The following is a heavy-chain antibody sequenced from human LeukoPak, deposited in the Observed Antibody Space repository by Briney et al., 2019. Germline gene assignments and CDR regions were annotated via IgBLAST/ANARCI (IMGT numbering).Heavy chain of an antibody. V-gene: IGHV3-21*01. Sequence: GGSLRLSCAASGFTFSSYSMNWVRQAPGKGLEWVSSISSSSSYIYYADSVKGRFTISRDNGKNSIYLQMNSLRAEDTAVYYCARQVGYCSSTSCVGLIGYWGQGTLVTVSS. D-gene: IGHD2-2*03. CDR3: ARQVGYCSSTSCVGLIGY. CDR1: GFTFSSYS. J-gene: IGHJ4*02. CDR2: ISSSSSYI.